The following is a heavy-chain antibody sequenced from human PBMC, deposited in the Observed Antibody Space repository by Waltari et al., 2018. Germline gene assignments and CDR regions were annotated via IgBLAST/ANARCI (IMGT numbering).Heavy chain of an antibody. CDR1: GFRFIYYD. V-gene: IGHV3-21*01. J-gene: IGHJ5*02. Sequence: EVRLAESGGGLVKPGGSPRLSCTPSGFRFIYYDMNWVRQAPGTGLEWVSSIGGTHSNIFYADSVKGRFTVSRDNAKNSLYFQMDNLRAEDSGLYYCTRDLYGSGGDWFDPWGQGTLVTVSS. CDR2: IGGTHSNI. D-gene: IGHD3-10*01. CDR3: TRDLYGSGGDWFDP.